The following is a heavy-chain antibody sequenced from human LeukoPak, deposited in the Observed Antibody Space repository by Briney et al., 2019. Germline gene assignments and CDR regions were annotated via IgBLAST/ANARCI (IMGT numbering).Heavy chain of an antibody. CDR1: GYTFTSYG. J-gene: IGHJ6*02. CDR2: ISAYNGNT. D-gene: IGHD6-19*01. CDR3: ARAGERWLVGPYYYYYYGMDV. Sequence: ASVKVSCKASGYTFTSYGISWVRQAPGQGLEWMGWISAYNGNTNYAQKLQGRVTMTTDTSTSTAYMELRSLRSDDTAVYYCARAGERWLVGPYYYYYYGMDVWGQGTTVTVSS. V-gene: IGHV1-18*01.